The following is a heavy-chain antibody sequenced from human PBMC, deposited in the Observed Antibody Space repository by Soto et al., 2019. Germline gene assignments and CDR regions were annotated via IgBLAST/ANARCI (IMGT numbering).Heavy chain of an antibody. J-gene: IGHJ6*02. CDR2: ITYDGSNK. D-gene: IGHD3-16*01. CDR1: GFTFSSYG. V-gene: IGHV3-30*18. Sequence: QVQLVESGGGVVQPGRSLRLSCAASGFTFSSYGMHWVRQAPGKGLEWVAVITYDGSNKYYADSVKGRFTISRDNSKNTLYLQMNSLRAEATAVYYCAKDQSPMITFVGAGYGMDVWGQGTTVTVSS. CDR3: AKDQSPMITFVGAGYGMDV.